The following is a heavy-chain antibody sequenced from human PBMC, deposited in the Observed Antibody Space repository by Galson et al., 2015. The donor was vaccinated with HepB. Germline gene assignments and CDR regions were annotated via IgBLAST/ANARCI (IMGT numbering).Heavy chain of an antibody. V-gene: IGHV3-30-3*01. CDR1: GFTFSSYA. CDR3: ARAVGYYYGMDV. CDR2: ISYDGSNK. Sequence: SLRLSCAASGFTFSSYAMHWVRQAPGKGLEWVAVISYDGSNKYYADSVKGRFTISRDDSKNTLYLQMNSLRAEDTAVYYCARAVGYYYGMDVWGQGTTVTVSS. J-gene: IGHJ6*02. D-gene: IGHD4-23*01.